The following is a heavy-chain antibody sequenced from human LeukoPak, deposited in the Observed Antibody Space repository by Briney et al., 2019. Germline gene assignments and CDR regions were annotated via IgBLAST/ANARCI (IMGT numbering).Heavy chain of an antibody. CDR2: ISGSGGST. Sequence: GGSLRLSCAASGFTFSSYAMSWVRQAPGKGLEWVSVISGSGGSTYYADSVKGRFTISRDNSKNTLYLQMNSLRAEDTAVYYCAKASGGRYGGHGGQGTLVTVSS. D-gene: IGHD6-19*01. CDR3: AKASGGRYGGH. J-gene: IGHJ4*02. CDR1: GFTFSSYA. V-gene: IGHV3-23*01.